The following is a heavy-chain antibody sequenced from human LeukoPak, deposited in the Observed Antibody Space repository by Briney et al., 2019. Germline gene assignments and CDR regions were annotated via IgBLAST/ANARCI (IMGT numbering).Heavy chain of an antibody. CDR2: ISSSSSTI. Sequence: PGGSLRLSCAASGFTFSSYSMNWVRQAPGKGLEWVSYISSSSSTIYYADSVKGRFTISRDNAKNSLYLQMNSLRAEDTAVYYCARDGGCTGGSCYRRFDYWGQGTLVTVSS. D-gene: IGHD2-15*01. CDR1: GFTFSSYS. J-gene: IGHJ4*02. V-gene: IGHV3-48*01. CDR3: ARDGGCTGGSCYRRFDY.